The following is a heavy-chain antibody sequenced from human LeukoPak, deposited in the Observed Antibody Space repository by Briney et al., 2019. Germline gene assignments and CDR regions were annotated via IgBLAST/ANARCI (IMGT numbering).Heavy chain of an antibody. Sequence: SETLSLTCTVSGGSISSSSYYWGWIRQPPGKGLEWIGSIYYSGSTYYNPSLKSRVTISVDTSKNQFSLKLSSVTAADTAVYYCARDQDDILTGPDYWGQGTLVTVSS. CDR1: GGSISSSSYY. CDR2: IYYSGST. D-gene: IGHD3-9*01. CDR3: ARDQDDILTGPDY. V-gene: IGHV4-39*07. J-gene: IGHJ4*02.